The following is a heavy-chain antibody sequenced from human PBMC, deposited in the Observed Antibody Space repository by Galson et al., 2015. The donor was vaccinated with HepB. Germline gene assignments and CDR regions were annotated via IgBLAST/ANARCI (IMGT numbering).Heavy chain of an antibody. Sequence: LSLTCTVSGGSISSSSYYWGWIRQPPGKGLEWIGSIYYSGSSYYNPSLKSRVTISVDTSKNQFSLKLSSVTAADTAVYYCARQVRLGSGWYGVEAYGMDVWGQGTTVTVSS. J-gene: IGHJ6*02. CDR1: GGSISSSSYY. D-gene: IGHD6-19*01. V-gene: IGHV4-39*01. CDR2: IYYSGSS. CDR3: ARQVRLGSGWYGVEAYGMDV.